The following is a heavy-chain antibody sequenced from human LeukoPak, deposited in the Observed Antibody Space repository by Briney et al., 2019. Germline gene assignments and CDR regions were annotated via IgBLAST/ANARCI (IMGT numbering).Heavy chain of an antibody. V-gene: IGHV4-59*12. Sequence: SETLSLTCTISDGSINNYYWIWIRPPPGKGLEWVGYISYSGTTKYNPSLKSRVTISLDTAENQFSLELSSVTAADTAVYYCARRGSGSYSPFDSWGQGTLVTVSS. CDR3: ARRGSGSYSPFDS. J-gene: IGHJ4*02. CDR2: ISYSGTT. D-gene: IGHD3-10*01. CDR1: DGSINNYY.